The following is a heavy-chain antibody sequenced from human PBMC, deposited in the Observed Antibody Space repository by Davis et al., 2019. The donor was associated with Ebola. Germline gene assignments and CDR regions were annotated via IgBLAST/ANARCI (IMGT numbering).Heavy chain of an antibody. J-gene: IGHJ4*02. D-gene: IGHD2-15*01. Sequence: ESLKISCAASGFTFSSYAMSWVRQAPGKGLEWVSAITASGATTYYADSVKSRFTISRDNSNNLLYLQMNSLRAEDTAVYYCAIPDCSGANCYSVYIKNWGQGTLVTVSS. CDR2: ITASGATT. V-gene: IGHV3-23*01. CDR1: GFTFSSYA. CDR3: AIPDCSGANCYSVYIKN.